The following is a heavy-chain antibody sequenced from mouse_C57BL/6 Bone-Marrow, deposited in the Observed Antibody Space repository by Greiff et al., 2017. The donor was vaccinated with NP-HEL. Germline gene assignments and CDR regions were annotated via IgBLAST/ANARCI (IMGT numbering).Heavy chain of an antibody. J-gene: IGHJ1*03. V-gene: IGHV1-39*01. CDR1: GYSFTDYN. Sequence: EVQLVESGPELVKPGASVKISCKASGYSFTDYNMNWVKQSNGTSLEWIGVINPNYGTTSYNQKFKGKATLTVDQSSSTAYMQLNSLTSEDSAVYYCARIYGSKDHWYFDVWGTGTTVTVSS. CDR2: INPNYGTT. CDR3: ARIYGSKDHWYFDV. D-gene: IGHD1-1*01.